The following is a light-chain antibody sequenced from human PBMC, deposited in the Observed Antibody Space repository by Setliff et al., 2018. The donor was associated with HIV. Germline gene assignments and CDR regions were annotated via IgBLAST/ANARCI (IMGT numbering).Light chain of an antibody. CDR3: CSFTSSSTLII. V-gene: IGLV2-14*03. Sequence: ALTQPASVSGSPGQSITISCTGTSSDVGGYNYVSWYQQHPGKAPKLLIFDVSDRPSGISNRFSGSKSGTTASLTISGLQAEDEADYYCCSFTSSSTLIIFGGGTKVTVL. CDR1: SSDVGGYNY. J-gene: IGLJ2*01. CDR2: DVS.